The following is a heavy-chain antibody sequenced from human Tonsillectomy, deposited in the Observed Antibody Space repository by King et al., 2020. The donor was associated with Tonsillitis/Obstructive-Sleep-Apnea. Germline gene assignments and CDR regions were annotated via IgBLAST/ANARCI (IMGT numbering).Heavy chain of an antibody. D-gene: IGHD4-23*01. V-gene: IGHV3-48*03. CDR2: ISSSGSTI. Sequence: VQLVESGGGLVQPGGSLRLSCAASGFTFSSYEMNWVRQAPGKGLEWVSYISSSGSTIYYADSVKGRFTISRDNAKNSLYLQMNSLRAEDTAVYYCARDPGYGGNSETYWYFDLWGRGTLVTVSS. J-gene: IGHJ2*01. CDR1: GFTFSSYE. CDR3: ARDPGYGGNSETYWYFDL.